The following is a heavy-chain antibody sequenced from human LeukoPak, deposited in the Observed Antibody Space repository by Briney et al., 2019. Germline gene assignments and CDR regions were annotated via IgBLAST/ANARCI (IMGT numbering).Heavy chain of an antibody. V-gene: IGHV1-69*05. Sequence: SVKVSCKASGGTFNSSSLTWVRQAPGQGLECMGGIIPILGASTYAQNFQGRVTITTDESLTTVYMELSSLRSDDTAVYYCARGSGGSEPLDPWGQGTLVTVSS. D-gene: IGHD1-14*01. CDR2: IIPILGAS. CDR3: ARGSGGSEPLDP. CDR1: GGTFNSSS. J-gene: IGHJ5*02.